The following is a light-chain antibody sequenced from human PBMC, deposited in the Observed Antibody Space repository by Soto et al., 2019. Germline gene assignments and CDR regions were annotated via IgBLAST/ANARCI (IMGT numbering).Light chain of an antibody. J-gene: IGKJ5*01. CDR1: QSVSTNY. V-gene: IGKV3-20*01. CDR2: GSS. Sequence: EIVLTQSPGTLSLSPGERATLSYRASQSVSTNYLAWYQQEPGQAPWLLIDGSSNMAAGIAARFRGSGSGTDFTLKISRVEAEDVGVYYCMQSIQLPITLGQGTRLEI. CDR3: MQSIQLPIT.